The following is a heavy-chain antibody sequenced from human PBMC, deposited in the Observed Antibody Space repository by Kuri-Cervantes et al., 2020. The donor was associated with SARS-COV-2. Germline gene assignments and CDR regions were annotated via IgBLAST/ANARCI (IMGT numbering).Heavy chain of an antibody. J-gene: IGHJ4*02. D-gene: IGHD3-10*01. CDR1: GFTFSSYD. V-gene: IGHV3-13*03. CDR2: IGTAGDT. CDR3: AKDGAYGSGSFYYFDY. Sequence: LSLTCAACGFTFSSYDMHWVRQATGKGLEWVSAIGTAGDTYHPGSVKGQFTISRDNAKNSLYLQMNSLRAEDMALYYCAKDGAYGSGSFYYFDYWGQGTLVTVSS.